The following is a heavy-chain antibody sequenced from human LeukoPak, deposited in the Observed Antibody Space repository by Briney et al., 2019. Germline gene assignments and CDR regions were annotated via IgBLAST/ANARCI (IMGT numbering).Heavy chain of an antibody. CDR1: GYTFTSYR. D-gene: IGHD4/OR15-4a*01. CDR3: ARLGANDAFDI. Sequence: ASVKVSCTASGYTFTSYRISGVRQAPGQGLEWMGWISAYNGNTKYAQRLQGRVTMTTDTSTRTAYMELRSLRSDDTAVYYCARLGANDAFDIWGQGTMVTVSS. J-gene: IGHJ3*02. V-gene: IGHV1-18*01. CDR2: ISAYNGNT.